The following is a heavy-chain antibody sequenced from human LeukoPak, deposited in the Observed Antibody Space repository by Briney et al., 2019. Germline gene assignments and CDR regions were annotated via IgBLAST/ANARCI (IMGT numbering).Heavy chain of an antibody. V-gene: IGHV3-7*01. CDR2: IKQDGSEK. CDR1: GFTFSSYW. J-gene: IGHJ4*02. CDR3: ATHSDGFGEFFDY. Sequence: GGSLRLSCAASGFTFSSYWMSWVRQAPGNGLEWVANIKQDGSEKYYVDSVKGRFTISRDNAKNSLYLQMNSLRAEDTAVYYCATHSDGFGEFFDYWGQGTLVTVSS. D-gene: IGHD3-10*01.